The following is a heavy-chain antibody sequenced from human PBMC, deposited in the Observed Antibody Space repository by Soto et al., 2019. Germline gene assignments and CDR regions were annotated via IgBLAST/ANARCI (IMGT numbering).Heavy chain of an antibody. Sequence: GGSLRLSCAASGFTFSSYGMHWVRQAPGKGLEWVAVIWYDGSNKYYADSVKGRFTISRDNSKNTLYLQMNSLRAEDTAVHYCARDQKPNYADYTLDWFDPWGQGTLVTVSS. CDR3: ARDQKPNYADYTLDWFDP. D-gene: IGHD4-17*01. J-gene: IGHJ5*02. V-gene: IGHV3-33*01. CDR2: IWYDGSNK. CDR1: GFTFSSYG.